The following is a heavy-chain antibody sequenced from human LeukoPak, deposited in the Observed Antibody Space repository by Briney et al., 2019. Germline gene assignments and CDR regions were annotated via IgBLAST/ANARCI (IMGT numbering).Heavy chain of an antibody. Sequence: SQTLSLTCTVSGGSICSGSYYWSWIRQPAGKGLEWIGRIYTSGSTNYNPSLKSRVTISVDTSKNQFSLKLSSVTAADTAVYYCAREYYYDSSGSPGVDYWGQGTLVTVSS. J-gene: IGHJ4*02. CDR3: AREYYYDSSGSPGVDY. CDR2: IYTSGST. D-gene: IGHD3-22*01. V-gene: IGHV4-61*02. CDR1: GGSICSGSYY.